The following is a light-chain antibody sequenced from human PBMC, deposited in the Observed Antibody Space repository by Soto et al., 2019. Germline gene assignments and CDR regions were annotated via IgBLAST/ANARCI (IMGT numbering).Light chain of an antibody. CDR2: DVS. V-gene: IGLV2-14*01. CDR3: SSYTSSSTLDV. Sequence: QSELTQPASVSGSPGHSITISCTGTSSDVGGYNYVSWYQQHPGKAHKLMIYDVSNRPSGVSNRFSGSKSGNTASLTISGLQAEDEADYYCSSYTSSSTLDVFGTGTKVTVL. J-gene: IGLJ1*01. CDR1: SSDVGGYNY.